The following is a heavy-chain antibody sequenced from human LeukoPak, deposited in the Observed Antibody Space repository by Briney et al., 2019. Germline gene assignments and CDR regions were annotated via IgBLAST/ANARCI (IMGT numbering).Heavy chain of an antibody. Sequence: QPGGSLRLPCAASRFTFSKDDFHWVRQAPGKGLEWVAAIGVTGDTYYADSVKGRFTISREDAANSLYLQMRGLGAGNTALYYCTKEFCGSRAACAGGSYYDFWGRGALVTVSS. CDR3: TKEFCGSRAACAGGSYYDF. V-gene: IGHV3-13*01. J-gene: IGHJ2*01. D-gene: IGHD2-15*01. CDR2: IGVTGDT. CDR1: RFTFSKDD.